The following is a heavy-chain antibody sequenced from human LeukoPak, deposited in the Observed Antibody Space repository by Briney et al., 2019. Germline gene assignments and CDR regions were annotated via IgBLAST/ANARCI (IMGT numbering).Heavy chain of an antibody. CDR1: RFTFDEYG. V-gene: IGHV3-20*04. J-gene: IGHJ1*01. CDR2: INWNGRSI. Sequence: RTGGSLRLSCAASRFTFDEYGMSWVRQTAGKGLEWVSGINWNGRSIGYADSVKGRFTVSRDNAKSSLYLQMNSLRAEDTAVYYCAKPDYDYVWGSYRSEYFQHWGQGTLVTVSS. CDR3: AKPDYDYVWGSYRSEYFQH. D-gene: IGHD3-16*02.